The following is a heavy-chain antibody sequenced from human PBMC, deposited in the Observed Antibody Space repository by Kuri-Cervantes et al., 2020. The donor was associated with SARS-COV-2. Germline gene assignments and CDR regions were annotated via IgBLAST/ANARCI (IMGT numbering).Heavy chain of an antibody. V-gene: IGHV3-23*01. D-gene: IGHD6-19*01. J-gene: IGHJ3*02. Sequence: GESLKISCAASGFTFSSYAMSWVRQAPGKGLEWVSAISGSGGSTYYADSVKGRFTISRDNSKNTLYLQMNSLRAEDTAVYYCTRDPDSSGWYAGDAFDIWGQGTMVTVSS. CDR1: GFTFSSYA. CDR2: ISGSGGST. CDR3: TRDPDSSGWYAGDAFDI.